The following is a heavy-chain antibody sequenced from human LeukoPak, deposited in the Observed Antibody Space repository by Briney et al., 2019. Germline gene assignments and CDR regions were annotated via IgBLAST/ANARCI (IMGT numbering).Heavy chain of an antibody. CDR2: MNPNSGNT. Sequence: ASVKVSCKASGYTFTSYDINWVQQATGQGLEWMGWMNPNSGNTGYAQKFQGRVTMTRNTSISTAYMELSSLRSEDTAVYYCARAGWLLPGYYYYGMDVWGQGTTVTVSS. J-gene: IGHJ6*02. V-gene: IGHV1-8*01. CDR3: ARAGWLLPGYYYYGMDV. D-gene: IGHD3-22*01. CDR1: GYTFTSYD.